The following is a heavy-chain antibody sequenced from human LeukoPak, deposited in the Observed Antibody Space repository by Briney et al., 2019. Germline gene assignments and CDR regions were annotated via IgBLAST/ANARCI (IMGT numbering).Heavy chain of an antibody. CDR1: GYTFTSYY. Sequence: ASVKVSCKASGYTFTSYYMHWVRQAPGQGLEWMGIINPSGGSTSYAQKFQGRVTMTRDTPTSTVYMELSSLRSEDTAVYYCARNTKTYYYDSSGYPLDYWGQGTLVTVSS. V-gene: IGHV1-46*01. CDR3: ARNTKTYYYDSSGYPLDY. D-gene: IGHD3-22*01. CDR2: INPSGGST. J-gene: IGHJ4*02.